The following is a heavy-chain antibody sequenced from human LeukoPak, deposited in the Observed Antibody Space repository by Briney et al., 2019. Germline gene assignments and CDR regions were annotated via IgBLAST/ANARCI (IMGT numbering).Heavy chain of an antibody. J-gene: IGHJ5*02. V-gene: IGHV4-39*01. D-gene: IGHD4-11*01. Sequence: SETLSLTCTVSGGSISSSSYYWGWIRQPPGKGLEWIGSIYYSGSTYYNPSLKSRVTISVDTSKNQFSLKLSSVTAADTAVYYCAKALSTTVPDWFDPWGQGTLVTVSS. CDR3: AKALSTTVPDWFDP. CDR1: GGSISSSSYY. CDR2: IYYSGST.